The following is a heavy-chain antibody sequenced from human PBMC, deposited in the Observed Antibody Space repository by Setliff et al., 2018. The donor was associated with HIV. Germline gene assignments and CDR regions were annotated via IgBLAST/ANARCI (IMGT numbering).Heavy chain of an antibody. CDR1: GAPISSYY. Sequence: SETLSLTCKVSGAPISSYYWNWIRQPPGKGLEWIGYIYNSGYTNYKPSLKSRVTISLDTSKNQFSLNLRSVTAADTAVYYCARGDRYRGNDAYYDSGMDVWGQGITVTVSS. J-gene: IGHJ6*02. V-gene: IGHV4-59*01. CDR3: ARGDRYRGNDAYYDSGMDV. CDR2: IYNSGYT. D-gene: IGHD5-12*01.